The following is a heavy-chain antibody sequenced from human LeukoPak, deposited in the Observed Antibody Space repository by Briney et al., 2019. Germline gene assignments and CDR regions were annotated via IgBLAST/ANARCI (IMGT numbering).Heavy chain of an antibody. Sequence: GGSLRLSCAASGFTFSSYGMHWVRQAPGKGLEWVAVISYDGSNKYYADSVKGRFTISRDNSKNTLYLQMNSLRAEDTAVYYCAKDLVSFSVAGINSGIDYWGQGTLVTASS. J-gene: IGHJ4*02. CDR3: AKDLVSFSVAGINSGIDY. D-gene: IGHD6-19*01. CDR2: ISYDGSNK. CDR1: GFTFSSYG. V-gene: IGHV3-30*18.